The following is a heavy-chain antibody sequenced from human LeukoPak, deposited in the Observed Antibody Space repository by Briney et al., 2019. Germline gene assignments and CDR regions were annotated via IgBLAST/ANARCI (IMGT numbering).Heavy chain of an antibody. V-gene: IGHV4-59*01. J-gene: IGHJ5*02. CDR2: IYYSGST. D-gene: IGHD4-11*01. CDR1: VGSISSYY. CDR3: ARVQYSNYSPERWFDP. Sequence: SETLSLTCTVSVGSISSYYWSWIRQPPGKGLEWIGYIYYSGSTNYNPSLKSRVTISVDTSKNQFSLQLSSVTAADTAVYYCARVQYSNYSPERWFDPWGQGTLVTVSS.